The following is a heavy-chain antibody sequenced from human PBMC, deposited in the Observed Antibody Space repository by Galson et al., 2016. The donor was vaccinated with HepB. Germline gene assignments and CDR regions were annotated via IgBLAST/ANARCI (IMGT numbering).Heavy chain of an antibody. D-gene: IGHD4-17*01. Sequence: SLRLSCAASGFPFSNYGMHWVRQTPDKGREWVAIGWYDGETKYYGDSVKGRFTISRDNSENTLYLQMNSPRVEDTAVYYCAREGADGDFHDAFEIWGQGTMLTVSS. CDR2: GWYDGETK. J-gene: IGHJ3*02. CDR3: AREGADGDFHDAFEI. CDR1: GFPFSNYG. V-gene: IGHV3-33*01.